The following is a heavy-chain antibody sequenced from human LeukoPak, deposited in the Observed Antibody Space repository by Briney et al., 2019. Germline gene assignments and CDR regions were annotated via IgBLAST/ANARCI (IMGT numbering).Heavy chain of an antibody. CDR3: ARDSDCSGGSCYTDY. D-gene: IGHD2-15*01. V-gene: IGHV3-53*01. Sequence: PGGSLRLSYAASGFNVRSNYMSWVRQAPGKGLEWVSLIYSGGSTYYADSVKGRFTISRDNSKNTLYLQMSSLRAEDTAMYYCARDSDCSGGSCYTDYWGQGNLVTVSS. CDR2: IYSGGST. CDR1: GFNVRSNY. J-gene: IGHJ4*02.